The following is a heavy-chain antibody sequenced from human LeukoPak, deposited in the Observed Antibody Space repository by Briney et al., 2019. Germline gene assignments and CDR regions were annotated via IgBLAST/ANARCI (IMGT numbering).Heavy chain of an antibody. D-gene: IGHD3-10*01. CDR1: VDSTNSDTYY. V-gene: IGHV4-61*02. CDR3: VRDRGFTTARGVPSWFDP. J-gene: IGHJ5*02. CDR2: IYTTGST. Sequence: SQTPSLTCTVSVDSTNSDTYYSTSARQAAGNWLEWIGRIYTTGSTSYNPSLKGRVTISVDTPKNQFSLMLYSVSAADTAVYYCVRDRGFTTARGVPSWFDPWGQGILVTVSS.